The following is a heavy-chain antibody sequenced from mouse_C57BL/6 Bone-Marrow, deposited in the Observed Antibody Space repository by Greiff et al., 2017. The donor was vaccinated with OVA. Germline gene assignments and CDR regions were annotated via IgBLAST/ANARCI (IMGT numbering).Heavy chain of an antibody. Sequence: QVQLKQPGAELVRPGSSVKLSCKASGYTFTSYWMDWVKQRPGQGLEWIGNIYPSDSETHYNQKFKDKATLTVDKSSSTAYMQLSSLTSEDSAVDYCARGYGSSYRGYFDVWGTGTTVTVSS. V-gene: IGHV1-61*01. CDR1: GYTFTSYW. CDR3: ARGYGSSYRGYFDV. D-gene: IGHD1-1*01. CDR2: IYPSDSET. J-gene: IGHJ1*03.